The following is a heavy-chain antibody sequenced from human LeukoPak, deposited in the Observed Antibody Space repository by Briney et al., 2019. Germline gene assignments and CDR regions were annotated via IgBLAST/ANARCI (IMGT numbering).Heavy chain of an antibody. V-gene: IGHV3-23*01. CDR3: AKGPYYYVSSGDYD. D-gene: IGHD3-22*01. CDR1: GFTFSTYA. CDR2: ISGSGGST. Sequence: GGSLRLSCAASGFTFSTYAMSWVRQAPGKGLEWVSAISGSGGSTYYADSVKGRFTISRDNSKNTLYLQMNSLRAEDTAVYYCAKGPYYYVSSGDYDWGQGTLVTVSS. J-gene: IGHJ4*02.